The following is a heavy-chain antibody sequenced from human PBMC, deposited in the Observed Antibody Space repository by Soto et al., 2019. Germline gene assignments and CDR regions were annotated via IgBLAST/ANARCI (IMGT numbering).Heavy chain of an antibody. CDR3: ARAGIRITDYYDSSGPPYYYGMDV. J-gene: IGHJ6*02. D-gene: IGHD3-22*01. Sequence: SLKLSCKGDGNTYSIYAISWVRQKNEQVLCVLVGIIAIFGTANYAQKFQGRVTITADESTSTAYMELSSLRSEDTAVYYCARAGIRITDYYDSSGPPYYYGMDVWGQGTTDTGFS. V-gene: IGHV1-69*01. CDR1: GNTYSIYA. CDR2: IIAIFGTA.